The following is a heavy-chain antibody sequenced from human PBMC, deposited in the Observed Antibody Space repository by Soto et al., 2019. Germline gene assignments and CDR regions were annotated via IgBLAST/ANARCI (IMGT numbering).Heavy chain of an antibody. V-gene: IGHV3-9*01. D-gene: IGHD5-18*01. Sequence: ESGGGLVEPGKSLRLSCVVSGFTYEDFAMHRVRQAPGKGLEWVSGISWNSASTGYADSVTGRFTISRDNAKNSLYLQMRNLTGDDTAMYYCVKDFRRYTNGLDVWGPGTSVTVSS. CDR3: VKDFRRYTNGLDV. CDR1: GFTYEDFA. CDR2: ISWNSAST. J-gene: IGHJ6*02.